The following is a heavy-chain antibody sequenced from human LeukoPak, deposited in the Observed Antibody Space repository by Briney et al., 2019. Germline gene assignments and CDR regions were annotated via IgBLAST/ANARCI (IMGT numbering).Heavy chain of an antibody. J-gene: IGHJ4*02. CDR1: GFTFSSYA. Sequence: GGSLRLSCAASGFTFSSYAMHWVRQAPGKGLEWVAVISYDGSNKYYADSVKGRFTISRDNSKNTLYLQMNSLRAEDTAVYYCARDGGHYVWGSYRYGDYWGQGTLVTVSS. V-gene: IGHV3-30-3*01. CDR3: ARDGGHYVWGSYRYGDY. CDR2: ISYDGSNK. D-gene: IGHD3-16*02.